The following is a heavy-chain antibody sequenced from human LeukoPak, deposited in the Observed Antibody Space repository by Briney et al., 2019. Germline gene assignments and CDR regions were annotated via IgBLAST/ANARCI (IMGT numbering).Heavy chain of an antibody. V-gene: IGHV4-34*01. D-gene: IGHD6-19*01. CDR1: GGSFSGYY. CDR3: ASGGWRAGY. CDR2: INHSGST. Sequence: SETLSLTCAVYGGSFSGYYWSWICQPPGKGLEWIGEINHSGSTNYNPSLKSRVTISVDTSKNQFSLKLSSVTAADTAVYYCASGGWRAGYWGQGTLVTVSS. J-gene: IGHJ4*02.